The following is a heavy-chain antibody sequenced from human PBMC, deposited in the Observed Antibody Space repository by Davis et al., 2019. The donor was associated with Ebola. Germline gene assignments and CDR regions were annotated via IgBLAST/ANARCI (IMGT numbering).Heavy chain of an antibody. D-gene: IGHD3-10*01. V-gene: IGHV3-21*01. Sequence: PGGSLRLSCTASGFPFSGYPINWVRQAPGKGLEWVSSISRSGSSILYADSVKGRFTISRDNDKNSLYLQMNSLTAEDAAVYYCARDMINMVQGVRLGMDVWGPGTTVTVSS. CDR2: ISRSGSSI. CDR1: GFPFSGYP. CDR3: ARDMINMVQGVRLGMDV. J-gene: IGHJ6*02.